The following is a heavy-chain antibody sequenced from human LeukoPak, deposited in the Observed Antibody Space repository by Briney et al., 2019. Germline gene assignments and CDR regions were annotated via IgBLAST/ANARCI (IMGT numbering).Heavy chain of an antibody. Sequence: ASVKVSRKVSGYTLTELSMHWVRQAPGKGLEWMGGFDPEDGETIYAQKFQGRVTMTEDTSTDTAYMELSSLRSEDTAVYYCATEEKFGGYAFFDYWGQGTLVTVSS. V-gene: IGHV1-24*01. J-gene: IGHJ4*02. CDR3: ATEEKFGGYAFFDY. CDR2: FDPEDGET. D-gene: IGHD3-10*01. CDR1: GYTLTELS.